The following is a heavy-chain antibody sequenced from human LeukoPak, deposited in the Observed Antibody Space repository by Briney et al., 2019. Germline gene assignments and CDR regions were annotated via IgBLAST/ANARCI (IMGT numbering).Heavy chain of an antibody. J-gene: IGHJ4*02. CDR2: LSNTGSDI. D-gene: IGHD3-22*01. CDR1: GFSLSGHY. Sequence: PGGSLRLSCTAAGFSLSGHYMTWIRQAPGQGLEYLSYLSNTGSDIFYADSVKGRFSISRDNAKNSLFLQLNSLRAEDTAVYHCARDRVYDSSGYYLDDLFDYWGQGILVTVSS. V-gene: IGHV3-11*04. CDR3: ARDRVYDSSGYYLDDLFDY.